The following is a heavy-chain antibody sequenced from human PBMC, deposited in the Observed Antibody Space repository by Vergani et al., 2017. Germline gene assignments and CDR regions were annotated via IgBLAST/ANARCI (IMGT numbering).Heavy chain of an antibody. CDR2: ISSDGGST. CDR1: GFTFSTYA. V-gene: IGHV3-23*01. D-gene: IGHD3-22*01. J-gene: IGHJ4*02. Sequence: EVQLLESGGGLVQPGGSLRLSCAASGFTFSTYAMTWVRQAPGKGLEWVSTISSDGGSTYYADSVKGRFTISRDNSKNTLFLQMNSLTAEDTAIYYCAGPQGTSAYYYCGFDYLGQGILVTVSS. CDR3: AGPQGTSAYYYCGFDY.